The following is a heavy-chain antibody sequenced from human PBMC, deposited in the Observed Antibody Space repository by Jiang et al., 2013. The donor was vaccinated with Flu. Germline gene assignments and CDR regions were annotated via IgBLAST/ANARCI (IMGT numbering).Heavy chain of an antibody. V-gene: IGHV4-59*11. CDR3: ARYCSGGSCDWFDP. D-gene: IGHD2-15*01. CDR1: GGSISSHY. CDR2: IYYSGST. J-gene: IGHJ5*02. Sequence: SLTCTVSGGSISSHYWSWIRQPPGKGLEWIGYIYYSGSTNYNPSLKSRVTISVDTSKNQFSLKLSSVTAADTAVYYCARYCSGGSCDWFDPWGQGTLVTVSS.